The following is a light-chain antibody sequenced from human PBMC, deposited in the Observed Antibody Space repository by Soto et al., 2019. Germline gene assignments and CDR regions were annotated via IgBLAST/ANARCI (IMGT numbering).Light chain of an antibody. CDR3: CSYAANYRV. Sequence: QSALTQPHSVSGSPGQSVTISCTGTSSDVGGYNSVSWYQQHPGKAPKVMIYDVNKRPSGVPDRFSGSKSGNTASLTISGLQVEDEADYYCCSYAANYRVFGGGTKVTVL. V-gene: IGLV2-11*01. CDR1: SSDVGGYNS. CDR2: DVN. J-gene: IGLJ3*02.